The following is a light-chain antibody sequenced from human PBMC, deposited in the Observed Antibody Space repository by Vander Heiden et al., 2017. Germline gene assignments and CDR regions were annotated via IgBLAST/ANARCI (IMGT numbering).Light chain of an antibody. Sequence: DIQMTQSPSSLSASVGDRVTITCRAGQDISHYLAWFQQKPGKAPKSLIYGATSLQSGVPSKFNGSGSGTEFTLTISSLQPEDFATYYCQQYDRYPLTFGQGTRLEIK. J-gene: IGKJ5*01. CDR1: QDISHY. CDR2: GAT. CDR3: QQYDRYPLT. V-gene: IGKV1-16*02.